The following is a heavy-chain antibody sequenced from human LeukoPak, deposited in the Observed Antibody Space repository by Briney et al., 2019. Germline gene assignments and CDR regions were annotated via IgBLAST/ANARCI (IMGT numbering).Heavy chain of an antibody. J-gene: IGHJ4*02. Sequence: ASVKGSCKASGYTFTGYYIFWVRQAPGQGLEWMGWISAYNGNTNYAQKLQGRVTMTTDTSTSTAYMELRSLRSDDTAVYYCAREVWFGELSERTLDYWGQGTLVTVSS. CDR3: AREVWFGELSERTLDY. V-gene: IGHV1-18*04. CDR2: ISAYNGNT. D-gene: IGHD3-10*01. CDR1: GYTFTGYY.